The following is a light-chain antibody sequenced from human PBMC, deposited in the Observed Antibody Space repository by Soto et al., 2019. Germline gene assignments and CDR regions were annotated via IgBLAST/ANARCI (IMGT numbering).Light chain of an antibody. J-gene: IGKJ1*01. CDR1: QDVGKW. V-gene: IGKV1-12*01. Sequence: DIQMTQSPSSVSASVGDRVTITCRAIQDVGKWLAWYQQKPGKAPTLLIHGASSLQSGVPSRYSGSGSGTDFTLTISSLQPEDFAVYYCQQYNNWPPTWTFGQGTKVDI. CDR2: GAS. CDR3: QQYNNWPPTWT.